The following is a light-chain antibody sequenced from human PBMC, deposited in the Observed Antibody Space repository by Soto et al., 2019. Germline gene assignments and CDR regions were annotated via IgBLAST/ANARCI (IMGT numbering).Light chain of an antibody. Sequence: QSVLTQPPSASGSPGQSVTISCTGTSSDIGAYNYVSWYQQHPGKAPKLMIHEVSKRPSGVPDRFSGSKSGNPASLTVSGLQAEDEADYYCSSYAGSNARWVFGGGTKLTVL. CDR1: SSDIGAYNY. J-gene: IGLJ3*02. V-gene: IGLV2-8*01. CDR3: SSYAGSNARWV. CDR2: EVS.